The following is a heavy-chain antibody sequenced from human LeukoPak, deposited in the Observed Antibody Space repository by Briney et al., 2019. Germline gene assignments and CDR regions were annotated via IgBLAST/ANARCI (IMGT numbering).Heavy chain of an antibody. CDR1: GGSISSSSYY. J-gene: IGHJ4*02. Sequence: SETLSLTCTVSGGSISSSSYYWGWIRQPPGKGLEWIGSIYYSGTYYNPSLKSRVTISVDTSKNQFSLKLSSVTAADTVVYYCARRKLRGYSGPFDYWGQGTLVTVSS. CDR2: IYYSGT. V-gene: IGHV4-39*07. CDR3: ARRKLRGYSGPFDY. D-gene: IGHD5-12*01.